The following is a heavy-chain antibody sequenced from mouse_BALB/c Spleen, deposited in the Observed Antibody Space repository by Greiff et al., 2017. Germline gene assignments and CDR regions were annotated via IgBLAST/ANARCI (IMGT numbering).Heavy chain of an antibody. CDR1: GFTFTDYY. Sequence: EVMLVESGGGLVQPGGSLRLSCATSGFTFTDYYMSWVRQPPGKALEWLGFIRNKANGYTTEYSASVKGRFTISRDNSQSILYLQMNTLRAEDSATYYCARAKLGYYFDYWGQGTTLTVSS. D-gene: IGHD4-1*01. CDR2: IRNKANGYTT. J-gene: IGHJ2*01. V-gene: IGHV7-3*02. CDR3: ARAKLGYYFDY.